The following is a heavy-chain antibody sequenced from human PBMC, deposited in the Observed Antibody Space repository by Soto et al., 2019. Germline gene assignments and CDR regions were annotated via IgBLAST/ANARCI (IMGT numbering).Heavy chain of an antibody. Sequence: QVRLVASGGNVVQPGRSLRLSCATSGFNFNYHGMHWVRQAPGKGLEWVAHLWAGGNYAYYAYSVKGRFTISSDQSTNTLYLQRNSLGAEGTAVYYCTRDAQQRANYGMDVLGQGTTVTVSS. CDR3: TRDAQQRANYGMDV. CDR1: GFNFNYHG. V-gene: IGHV3-33*01. D-gene: IGHD6-13*01. J-gene: IGHJ6*02. CDR2: LWAGGNYA.